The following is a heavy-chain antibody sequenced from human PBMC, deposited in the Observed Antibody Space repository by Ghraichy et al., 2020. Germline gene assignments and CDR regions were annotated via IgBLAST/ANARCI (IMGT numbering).Heavy chain of an antibody. J-gene: IGHJ2*01. CDR2: IYYSGST. Sequence: SETLSLTCTVSGGSISSSSYYWGWIRQPPGKGLEWIGSIYYSGSTYYNPSLKSQVTISVDTSKNQFSLKLSSVTAADTAVYYCARSPPWYFDLWGRGTLVTVSS. V-gene: IGHV4-39*01. CDR1: GGSISSSSYY. CDR3: ARSPPWYFDL.